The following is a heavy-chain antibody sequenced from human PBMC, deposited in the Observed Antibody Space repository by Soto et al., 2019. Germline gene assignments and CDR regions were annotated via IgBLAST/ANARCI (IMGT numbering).Heavy chain of an antibody. D-gene: IGHD7-27*01. J-gene: IGHJ4*02. CDR1: GGYISGSSCF. V-gene: IGHV4-30-4*01. Sequence: PSVTMSLTSTVAGGYISGSSCFWSWISQSPDKGLEWIGHIYNGGTTYNNTSLKSRVTISVDTSNNQFSLKLSSVSAADTAVYYCARGPSGDKVDYWGQGTLVTVSS. CDR3: ARGPSGDKVDY. CDR2: IYNGGTT.